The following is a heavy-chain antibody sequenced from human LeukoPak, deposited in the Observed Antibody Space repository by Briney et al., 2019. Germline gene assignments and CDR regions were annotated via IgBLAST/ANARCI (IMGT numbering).Heavy chain of an antibody. D-gene: IGHD1-1*01. CDR2: INHSGST. J-gene: IGHJ6*03. CDR3: ARLPQAERRYYYYYMDV. CDR1: GGSFSGYY. V-gene: IGHV4-34*01. Sequence: SETLSLTCAVYGGSFSGYYWSWIRQPPGKGLEWIGEINHSGSTNYNPSLKSRVTISVDTSKNQFSLKLSSVTAADTAVYYCARLPQAERRYYYYYMDVWGKGTTVTISS.